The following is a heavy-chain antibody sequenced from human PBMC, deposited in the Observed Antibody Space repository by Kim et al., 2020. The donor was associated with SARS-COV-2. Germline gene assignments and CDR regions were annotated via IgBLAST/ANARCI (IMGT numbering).Heavy chain of an antibody. V-gene: IGHV3-30-3*01. CDR2: ISYEGTIK. D-gene: IGHD2-15*01. J-gene: IGHJ3*02. CDR1: GFSFSNYA. Sequence: GGSLRLSCAASGFSFSNYAIHWVRQAPGKRLEWVARISYEGTIKYYADYVKGRFTISRDNSKSTLYLQMNGLRPEDTAVYYCARDRDVMVASKGFDIWGQGTMVTVSS. CDR3: ARDRDVMVASKGFDI.